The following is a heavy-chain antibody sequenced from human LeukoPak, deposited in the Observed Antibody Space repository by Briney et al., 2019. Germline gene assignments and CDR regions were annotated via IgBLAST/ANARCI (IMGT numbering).Heavy chain of an antibody. CDR2: ISYDGSNK. J-gene: IGHJ4*02. D-gene: IGHD1-26*01. CDR1: GFTFSSYA. Sequence: GGSLRLSCAASGFTFSSYAMHWVRQAPGKGLEWVAVISYDGSNKYYADSVKGRFTISRDNAKNSLYLQMNSLRAEDTAVYYCASSWWELPSYWGQGTLVTVSS. V-gene: IGHV3-30-3*01. CDR3: ASSWWELPSY.